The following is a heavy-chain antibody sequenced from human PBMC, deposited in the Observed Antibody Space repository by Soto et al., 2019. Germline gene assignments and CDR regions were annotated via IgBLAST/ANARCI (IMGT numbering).Heavy chain of an antibody. J-gene: IGHJ3*02. CDR2: ISSNGGST. V-gene: IGHV3-64*01. CDR1: GFTFSSYA. D-gene: IGHD3-10*01. Sequence: GGSLRLSCAASGFTFSSYAMHWVRQAPGKGLEYVSAISSNGGSTYYANSVKGSFTISRDNSKNTLYLQMGSMRAEDMAVYYCARDRGAMVRGVIITYDAFDIWGQGTMVTVSS. CDR3: ARDRGAMVRGVIITYDAFDI.